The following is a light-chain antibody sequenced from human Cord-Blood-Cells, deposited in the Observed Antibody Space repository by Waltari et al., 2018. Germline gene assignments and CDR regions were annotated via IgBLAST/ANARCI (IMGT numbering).Light chain of an antibody. CDR1: SSDVGVYNL. CDR2: EGS. V-gene: IGLV2-23*01. Sequence: QPPLPRPATVPGPLGQSTTTPCPGPSSDVGVYNLVPWYQQHPGNPPKLMIYEGSKRPSGVSNRFSGSKSGNTASLTISGLQAEDEADYYCCSYGVFGTGTKVTVL. CDR3: CSYGV. J-gene: IGLJ1*01.